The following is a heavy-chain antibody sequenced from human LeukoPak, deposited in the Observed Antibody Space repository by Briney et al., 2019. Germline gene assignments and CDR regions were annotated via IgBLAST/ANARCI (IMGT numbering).Heavy chain of an antibody. CDR2: IYTSGST. V-gene: IGHV4-61*02. CDR3: ARETIRGVYLN. Sequence: SETLSLTCTVSGVYITNGLYFWNWIRQPAGKGLEWIGRIYTSGSTNYNPSLKSRVTMSVDTSKNQFSLKLSSVTAADTAVYYCARETIRGVYLNWGQGTLVTVSS. CDR1: GVYITNGLYF. D-gene: IGHD3-10*01. J-gene: IGHJ4*02.